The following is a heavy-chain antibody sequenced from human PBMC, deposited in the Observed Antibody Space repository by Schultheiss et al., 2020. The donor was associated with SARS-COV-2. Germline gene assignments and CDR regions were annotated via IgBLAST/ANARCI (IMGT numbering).Heavy chain of an antibody. CDR2: ISGSGGST. D-gene: IGHD4-17*01. V-gene: IGHV3-23*01. CDR3: ARDGIGYGDYYYYGMDV. J-gene: IGHJ6*02. CDR1: GFSFSSYS. Sequence: GGSLRLSCAASGFSFSSYSMNWVRQTPGKGLEWVSAISGSGGSTYYADSVKGRFTISRDNSKNTLYLQMNSLRAEDTAVYYCARDGIGYGDYYYYGMDVWGQGTTVTVSS.